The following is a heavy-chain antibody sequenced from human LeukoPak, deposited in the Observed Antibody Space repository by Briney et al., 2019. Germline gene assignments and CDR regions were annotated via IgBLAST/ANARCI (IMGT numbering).Heavy chain of an antibody. CDR1: GFTFSSYG. CDR3: ARDQGAWGYGYNFDY. J-gene: IGHJ4*02. Sequence: GGSLRLSCAASGFTFSSYGMHWIRQAPGKGLEWVAVISYDGSDKYYADSVKGRFTISRDNSKNTPHLQMISIRAEDTAVYYCARDQGAWGYGYNFDYWGQGTLVTVSS. V-gene: IGHV3-30*03. CDR2: ISYDGSDK. D-gene: IGHD3-16*01.